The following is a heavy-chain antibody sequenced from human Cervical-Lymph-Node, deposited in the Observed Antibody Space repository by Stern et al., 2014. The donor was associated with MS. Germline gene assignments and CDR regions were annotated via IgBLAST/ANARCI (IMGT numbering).Heavy chain of an antibody. CDR1: RFNFNNAW. CDR3: TADNRLEVTLQFDF. V-gene: IGHV3-15*01. CDR2: IKTKGEGART. J-gene: IGHJ3*01. D-gene: IGHD2-21*02. Sequence: EVQLVESGGGLAEPGGSLRLSCAASRFNFNNAWMSWVRQAPGKGLEWVGRIKTKGEGARTDYAAPVQGRFTISRDDSKNILYLQMNSLKIDDTGVYFCTADNRLEVTLQFDFWGQGTVVTVSS.